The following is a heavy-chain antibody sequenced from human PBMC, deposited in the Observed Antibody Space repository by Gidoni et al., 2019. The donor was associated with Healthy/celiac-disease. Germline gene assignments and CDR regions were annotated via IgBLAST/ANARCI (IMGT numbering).Heavy chain of an antibody. CDR3: AREVGATTSFDY. CDR1: GGSISSSSYY. Sequence: QLQLQESGPGLVKPSETLSLTCTVPGGSISSSSYYWGWIRQPPGKGLEWIGSIYYSGSTYYNPSLKSRVTISVDTSKNQFSLKLSSVTAADTAVYYCAREVGATTSFDYWGQGTLVTVSS. CDR2: IYYSGST. V-gene: IGHV4-39*07. J-gene: IGHJ4*02. D-gene: IGHD1-26*01.